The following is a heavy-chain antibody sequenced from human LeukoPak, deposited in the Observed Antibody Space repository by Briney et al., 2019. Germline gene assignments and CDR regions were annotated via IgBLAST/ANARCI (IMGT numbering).Heavy chain of an antibody. D-gene: IGHD6-19*01. CDR3: ANTPSSQWLVQDAFDI. V-gene: IGHV3-30*18. CDR1: GFTFSSYG. CDR2: ISYDGGNK. J-gene: IGHJ3*02. Sequence: GGSLRLSCAASGFTFSSYGMHWVRQAPGKGLEWVAVISYDGGNKYYADSVKGRFTISRDNSKNTLYLQMNSLRAEDTAVYYCANTPSSQWLVQDAFDIWGQGTMVTVSS.